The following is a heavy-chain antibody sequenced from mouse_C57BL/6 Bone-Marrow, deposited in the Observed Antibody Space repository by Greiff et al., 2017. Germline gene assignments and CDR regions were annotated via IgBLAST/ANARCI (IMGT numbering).Heavy chain of an antibody. V-gene: IGHV5-17*01. CDR1: GFTFSDYG. Sequence: DVKLVESGGGLVKPGGSLKLSCAASGFTFSDYGMHWVRQAPEKGLEWVAYISSGSSTIYYADTVKGRFTISRDNAKNTLFLQMTSLRSEDTAMYYCARQVPRGRYFDYWGQGTTLTVSS. J-gene: IGHJ2*01. CDR3: ARQVPRGRYFDY. CDR2: ISSGSSTI.